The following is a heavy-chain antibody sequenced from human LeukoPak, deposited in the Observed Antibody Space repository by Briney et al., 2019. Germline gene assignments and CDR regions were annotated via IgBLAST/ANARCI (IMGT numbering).Heavy chain of an antibody. CDR3: AREGGSGTDPYYYYYMDV. CDR1: GDSISNKSNY. J-gene: IGHJ6*03. Sequence: SETLSLTSTVSGDSISNKSNYWGWIRQPPGKGLEWIGCFYYSVGTYYNPSLKSRVTISVDTSKNQFSLKLSSVTAADTAVYYCAREGGSGTDPYYYYYMDVWGKGTTVTISS. V-gene: IGHV4-39*07. CDR2: FYYSVGT. D-gene: IGHD3-10*01.